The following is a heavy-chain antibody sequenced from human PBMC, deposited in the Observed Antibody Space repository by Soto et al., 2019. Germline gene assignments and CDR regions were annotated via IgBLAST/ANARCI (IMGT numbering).Heavy chain of an antibody. CDR2: IYSDGST. CDR3: ARDMTTID. CDR1: GFTVSSNY. Sequence: EVQLVESGGGLVQPGGSLRLSCAASGFTVSSNYMSWVRQAPGKGLEWVSLIYSDGSTYYADSVKGRFTISRDNSKNTLYRQMNSLRAEDTAVYYCARDMTTIDWGQGTLVTVSS. J-gene: IGHJ4*02. V-gene: IGHV3-66*01. D-gene: IGHD3-16*01.